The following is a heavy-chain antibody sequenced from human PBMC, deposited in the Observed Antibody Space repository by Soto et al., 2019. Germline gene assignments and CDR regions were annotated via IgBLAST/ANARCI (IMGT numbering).Heavy chain of an antibody. D-gene: IGHD5-12*01. Sequence: QVQLVESGGGVVQPGRSLRLSCAASGFTFSSYGMHWVRQAPGKGLEWVAVIWYDGSNKYYADSVKGRFTISRDNSKNTLYLQMNSLRAEDTAVYYCARDQTVDSGYDFPSYWGQGTLVTVSS. CDR1: GFTFSSYG. CDR3: ARDQTVDSGYDFPSY. V-gene: IGHV3-33*01. CDR2: IWYDGSNK. J-gene: IGHJ4*02.